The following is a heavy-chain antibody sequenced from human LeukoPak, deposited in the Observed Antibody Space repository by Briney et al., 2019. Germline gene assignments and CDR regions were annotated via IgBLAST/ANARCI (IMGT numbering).Heavy chain of an antibody. V-gene: IGHV1-8*02. J-gene: IGHJ3*02. Sequence: ASVKVSCKASGYTFTGYYMHWVRQAPGQGLEWMGWMNPNSGNTGYAQKFQGRVTMTRNTSISTAYMELSSLRSEDTAVYYCALGSITIFGVPLGDAFDIWGQGTMVTVSS. CDR1: GYTFTGYY. D-gene: IGHD3-3*01. CDR3: ALGSITIFGVPLGDAFDI. CDR2: MNPNSGNT.